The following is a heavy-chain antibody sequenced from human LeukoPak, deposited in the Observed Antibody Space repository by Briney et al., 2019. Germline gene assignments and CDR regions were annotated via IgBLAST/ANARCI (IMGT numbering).Heavy chain of an antibody. Sequence: ASVKVSCKVSGYTLTELSMHWMRQAPGKGLEWMGGFDPEDGETIYAQKFQGRVTMTEDTSTDTAYMELSSLRSEDTAVYYCATAPFGSGSYYRFGSPNYGMDVWGQGTTVTVSS. V-gene: IGHV1-24*01. J-gene: IGHJ6*02. CDR3: ATAPFGSGSYYRFGSPNYGMDV. CDR1: GYTLTELS. D-gene: IGHD1-26*01. CDR2: FDPEDGET.